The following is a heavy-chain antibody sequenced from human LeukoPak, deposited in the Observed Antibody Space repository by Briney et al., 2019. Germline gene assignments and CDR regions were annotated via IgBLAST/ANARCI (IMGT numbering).Heavy chain of an antibody. CDR2: IWYDGSNK. CDR1: GFTFSSYG. CDR3: AKKGYAGSGTYSYYFDD. V-gene: IGHV3-33*06. J-gene: IGHJ4*02. Sequence: GGSLRLSCAASGFTFSSYGMHWVRQAPGKGLEWVAVIWYDGSNKYYADSVKGRFTISRDNSENTLYLQMNSLRAEDTAVYYCAKKGYAGSGTYSYYFDDWGQGTLVTVSS. D-gene: IGHD3-10*01.